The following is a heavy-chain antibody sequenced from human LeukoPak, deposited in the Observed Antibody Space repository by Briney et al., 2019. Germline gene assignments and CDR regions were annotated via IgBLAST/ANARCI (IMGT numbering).Heavy chain of an antibody. J-gene: IGHJ3*01. D-gene: IGHD6-25*01. Sequence: GASVKVSCTASGYTFTRYAISWVRQAPGQGLEWMGWINPFNGNTNDAERFQGRVIMTTDTSTRTAYMELRSLRSDDTAVYYCARDYTSAERLGFAFDVWGQGTVVSVSS. V-gene: IGHV1-18*01. CDR1: GYTFTRYA. CDR2: INPFNGNT. CDR3: ARDYTSAERLGFAFDV.